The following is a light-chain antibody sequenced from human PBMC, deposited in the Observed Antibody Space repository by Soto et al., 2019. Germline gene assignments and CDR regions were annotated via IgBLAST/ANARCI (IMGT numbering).Light chain of an antibody. V-gene: IGKV3-20*01. CDR3: QQYNSYWT. Sequence: EIMLSQSLGTLSLSPGERATLSCRASQSISSNYLAWYQQKPGQAPRLLIYGASTRATGIPARFSGSGSGTEFTLTISSLQPDDFATYYCQQYNSYWTFGQGSMVDIK. CDR1: QSISSNY. CDR2: GAS. J-gene: IGKJ1*01.